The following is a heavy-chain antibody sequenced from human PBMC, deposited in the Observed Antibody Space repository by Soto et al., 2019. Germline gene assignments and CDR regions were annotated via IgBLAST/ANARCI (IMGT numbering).Heavy chain of an antibody. V-gene: IGHV3-64*01. Sequence: EVQLVESGGGLVQPGGSLRLSCAASGFTFNSYAMHWVRQAPGKGLEYVSAISSNGGSTYYANSVKGRFTISRDNSKHTLYLQMGSLRAEDMAVYYCPRDHYYDSSGYYPPHFDYWGQGTLVTVSS. CDR3: PRDHYYDSSGYYPPHFDY. CDR2: ISSNGGST. J-gene: IGHJ4*02. D-gene: IGHD3-22*01. CDR1: GFTFNSYA.